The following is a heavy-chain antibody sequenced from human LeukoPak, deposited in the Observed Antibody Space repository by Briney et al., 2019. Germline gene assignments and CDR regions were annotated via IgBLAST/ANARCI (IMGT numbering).Heavy chain of an antibody. D-gene: IGHD1-14*01. CDR2: ISYDGSNK. J-gene: IGHJ6*02. Sequence: GRSLRLSCAASGFTFSSYAMHWVRQAPGKGLEWVAVISYDGSNKYYADSVKGRFTISRDNSKNTLYLQMNSLRAEDTAVYYCAREYPTTYYYYGMDVWGQGTTVTVSS. CDR1: GFTFSSYA. CDR3: AREYPTTYYYYGMDV. V-gene: IGHV3-30*04.